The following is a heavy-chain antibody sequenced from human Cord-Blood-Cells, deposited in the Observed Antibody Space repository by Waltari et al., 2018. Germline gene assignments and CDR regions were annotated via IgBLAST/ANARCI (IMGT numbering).Heavy chain of an antibody. CDR3: AREGRIGVAATPAYFDY. CDR1: GFTFSSYG. D-gene: IGHD2-15*01. CDR2: MWYDGSNK. V-gene: IGHV3-33*01. J-gene: IGHJ4*02. Sequence: QVQLVESGGGVVQPGRSLRLSCAASGFTFSSYGMHWVRQAPGKGLEWVAVMWYDGSNKYYADSVKGRFTISRDNSKNTLYLQMNSLRAEDTAVYYCAREGRIGVAATPAYFDYWGQGTLVTVSS.